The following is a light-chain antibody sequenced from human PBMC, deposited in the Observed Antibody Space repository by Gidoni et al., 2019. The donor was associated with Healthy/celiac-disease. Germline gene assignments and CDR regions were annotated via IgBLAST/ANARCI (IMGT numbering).Light chain of an antibody. CDR3: QQRSNWPIT. J-gene: IGKJ5*01. V-gene: IGKV3-11*01. CDR1: QSVSSY. CDR2: DAS. Sequence: EIVLTQSPATLSLSPGERATLSCRASQSVSSYLAWYQQKPGQAPRLLIYDASNRATGIPARFSGSGYGTDFTLTISSLEPEDFAVYYCQQRSNWPITFGKGTRLEIK.